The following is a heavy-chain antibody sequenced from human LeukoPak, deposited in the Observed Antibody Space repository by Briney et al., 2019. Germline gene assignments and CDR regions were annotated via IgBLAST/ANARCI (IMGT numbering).Heavy chain of an antibody. D-gene: IGHD2-2*01. CDR1: GYTFTSYY. CDR2: INPSGGST. V-gene: IGHV1-46*01. Sequence: ASVKVSCKASGYTFTSYYMHWVRQAPGQGLEWMGIINPSGGSTSYAQKFQGRVTMTRDTSTSTVYMELSSLGSEDTAVYYCAREGGYCSSTSCLGFMDVWGQGTTVTVSS. J-gene: IGHJ6*02. CDR3: AREGGYCSSTSCLGFMDV.